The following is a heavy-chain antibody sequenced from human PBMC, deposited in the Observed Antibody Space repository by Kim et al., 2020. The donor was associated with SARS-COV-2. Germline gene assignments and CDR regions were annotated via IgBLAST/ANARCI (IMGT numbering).Heavy chain of an antibody. CDR3: ARDPDTSSKIDY. D-gene: IGHD6-13*01. Sequence: YYADSVKGRFTVSRDNAKNLLYLQMNSLRADDTAIYYCARDPDTSSKIDYWGQGTLVTVSS. J-gene: IGHJ4*02. V-gene: IGHV3-11*01.